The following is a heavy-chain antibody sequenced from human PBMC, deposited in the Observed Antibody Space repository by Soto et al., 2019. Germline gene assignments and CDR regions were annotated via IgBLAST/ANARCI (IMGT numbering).Heavy chain of an antibody. CDR1: GYSFSNHA. CDR3: ARSTLTLDWFDP. D-gene: IGHD3-10*01. J-gene: IGHJ5*02. CDR2: INTGNGST. V-gene: IGHV1-3*04. Sequence: QVQLVQSVAEVKKPGASVKVSCKASGYSFSNHAMHWVRQAPGQRLEWMGWINTGNGSTKYSQKFQGRVTITRDTAASTGYMELSSLRSEDTAVYFCARSTLTLDWFDPWGQGTLVTVSS.